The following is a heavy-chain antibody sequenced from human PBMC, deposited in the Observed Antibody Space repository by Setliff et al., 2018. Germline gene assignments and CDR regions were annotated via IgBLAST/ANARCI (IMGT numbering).Heavy chain of an antibody. CDR3: ARRGNGGTLDV. CDR1: GGTFRSYG. CDR2: TIPMFGSA. D-gene: IGHD2-8*01. Sequence: ASVKVSCKASGGTFRSYGISWVRQAPGQGLEWMGGTIPMFGSANYAQKFQGRVTIITDEFTGTAYMELSSLRTEDTAVYYCARRGNGGTLDVWGKGTTVTVSS. J-gene: IGHJ6*03. V-gene: IGHV1-69*05.